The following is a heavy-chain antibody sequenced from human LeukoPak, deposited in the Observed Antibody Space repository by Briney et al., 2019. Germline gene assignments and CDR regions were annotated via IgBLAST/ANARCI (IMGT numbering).Heavy chain of an antibody. V-gene: IGHV1-69*04. D-gene: IGHD5-18*01. CDR2: IIPIFGIA. Sequence: SVKVSCKASGGTFSSYAISWVRQAPGQGLEWMGRIIPIFGIANYAQKFQGRVTITADKSTSTAYMELSSLRSEDTAVYYCASDRDTAMVTFDYWGQGTLVTVSS. CDR1: GGTFSSYA. CDR3: ASDRDTAMVTFDY. J-gene: IGHJ4*02.